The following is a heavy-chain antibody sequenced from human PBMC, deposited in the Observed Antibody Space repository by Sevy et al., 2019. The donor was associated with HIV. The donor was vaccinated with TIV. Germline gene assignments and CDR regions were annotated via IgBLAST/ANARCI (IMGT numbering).Heavy chain of an antibody. Sequence: SETLSLTCTVSGYAISSGYYWGWIRQPPGKGLEWIGSIYHSGSTYYNPSLKSRVTISVDTSKNQFSLKLSSVTAADTAVYYCARAYDYVWGFDYWGQRTLVTVSS. CDR1: GYAISSGYY. V-gene: IGHV4-38-2*02. J-gene: IGHJ4*02. D-gene: IGHD3-16*01. CDR3: ARAYDYVWGFDY. CDR2: IYHSGST.